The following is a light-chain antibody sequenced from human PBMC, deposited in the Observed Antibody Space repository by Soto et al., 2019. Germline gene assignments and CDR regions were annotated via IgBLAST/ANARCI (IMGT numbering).Light chain of an antibody. CDR3: ASWDDSLNGVV. V-gene: IGLV1-44*01. Sequence: QSVLTQPPSASGTPGQRVTISCSGSSSNIGSNTVNWYQQLPGTAPKLLIYSNNQRPSGVPDRCSDSQSGTSAALAISGLQSEDEADDYCASWDDSLNGVVFGGGTKLTVL. J-gene: IGLJ2*01. CDR2: SNN. CDR1: SSNIGSNT.